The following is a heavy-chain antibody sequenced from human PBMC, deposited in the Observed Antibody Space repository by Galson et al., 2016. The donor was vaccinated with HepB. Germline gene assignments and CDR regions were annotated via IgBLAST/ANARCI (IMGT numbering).Heavy chain of an antibody. CDR1: GFTLTTDA. D-gene: IGHD6-19*01. J-gene: IGHJ4*02. CDR3: AKAKPVAGSGGCDY. CDR2: ISSDGNNK. V-gene: IGHV3-30*04. Sequence: SLRLSCAASGFTLTTDAMHWVRQAPGRGLEWLAVISSDGNNKYYADSVKGRFTISRDNSKNTLYLQVNSLRAEDTAIYYCAKAKPVAGSGGCDYWGQGTLVTVSS.